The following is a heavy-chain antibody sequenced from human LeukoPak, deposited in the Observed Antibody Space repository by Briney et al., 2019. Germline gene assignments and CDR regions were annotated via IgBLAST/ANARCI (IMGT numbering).Heavy chain of an antibody. Sequence: PGGSLRLSCTVSGFTVSSNSMSWVRQAPGKGLEWVSFIYSGDTHYSDSVKGRFTISRDHSKNTLYLQMNSLRAEDTAVYYCARDAYLTYYYDSSGYYGPRAPDYWGQGTLVTVSS. CDR2: IYSGDT. V-gene: IGHV3-53*01. D-gene: IGHD3-22*01. J-gene: IGHJ4*02. CDR3: ARDAYLTYYYDSSGYYGPRAPDY. CDR1: GFTVSSNS.